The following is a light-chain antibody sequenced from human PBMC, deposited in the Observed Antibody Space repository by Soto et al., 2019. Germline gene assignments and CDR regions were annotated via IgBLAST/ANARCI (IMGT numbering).Light chain of an antibody. CDR2: DVS. J-gene: IGLJ1*01. CDR1: SSDVGGYNY. Sequence: QSALTQPASVSGSHGQSITISCTGTSSDVGGYNYVSWYQQHPGKAPKLMIYDVSNRPSGVSNRFSVSKSGNTASLTISGLQAEDEADYYCSSYTSSSTLLYVFGTGTKVTVL. V-gene: IGLV2-14*01. CDR3: SSYTSSSTLLYV.